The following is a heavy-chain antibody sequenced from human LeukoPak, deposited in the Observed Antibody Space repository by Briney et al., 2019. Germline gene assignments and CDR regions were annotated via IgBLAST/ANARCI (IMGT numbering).Heavy chain of an antibody. Sequence: GRSLRLSCAASGFTFSSYAMHWVRQAPGKGLEWVAVISYDGSNKYYADSVKGRFTISRDNSKNTLYLQMNSLRVEDTAVYYCARPLGYTGTGTYFGYWGQGALVTISS. CDR1: GFTFSSYA. CDR2: ISYDGSNK. V-gene: IGHV3-30*04. CDR3: ARPLGYTGTGTYFGY. J-gene: IGHJ4*02. D-gene: IGHD3-10*01.